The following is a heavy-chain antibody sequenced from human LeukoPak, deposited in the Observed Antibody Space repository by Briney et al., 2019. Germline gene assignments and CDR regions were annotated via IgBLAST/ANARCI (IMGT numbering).Heavy chain of an antibody. J-gene: IGHJ6*03. CDR3: ARFAGSYRTSYYYMDV. CDR2: ISAYNGNT. D-gene: IGHD1-26*01. V-gene: IGHV1-18*01. CDR1: GYTFTSYG. Sequence: AASVKVSCKASGYTFTSYGISWVRQAPGQGREWMGWISAYNGNTNYAQKLQGRVTMTTDTSTSTAYMELRSLRSDDTAVYYCARFAGSYRTSYYYMDVWGKGTTVTVFS.